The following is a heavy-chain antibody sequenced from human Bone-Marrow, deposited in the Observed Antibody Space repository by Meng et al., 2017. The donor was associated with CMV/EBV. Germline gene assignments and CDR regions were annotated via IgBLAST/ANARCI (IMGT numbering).Heavy chain of an antibody. CDR2: IYHSGST. CDR1: GYSISSGYY. Sequence: SETLSLTCTVSGYSISSGYYWGRIRQPPGKGLEWIGSIYHSGSTYYNPSLKSRVTISVDTSKNQFSLKLSSVTAADTAVYYCARDYYYDSSGYNPSHLFDPWGQGTLVTVS. J-gene: IGHJ5*02. CDR3: ARDYYYDSSGYNPSHLFDP. D-gene: IGHD3-22*01. V-gene: IGHV4-38-2*02.